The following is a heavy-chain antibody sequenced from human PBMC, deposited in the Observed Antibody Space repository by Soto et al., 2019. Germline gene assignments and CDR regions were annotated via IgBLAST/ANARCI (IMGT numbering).Heavy chain of an antibody. CDR3: ARDGSSSYGDYGGRGAFDI. CDR2: ISAYNGNT. J-gene: IGHJ3*02. Sequence: QVQLVQSGAEVKKPGASVKVSCKASGYTFTSYGISWVRQAPGQGLEWMGWISAYNGNTNYAQKLQGRVTMTTDTSRSTAYMEVRSLRSDYTAVYYCARDGSSSYGDYGGRGAFDIWGQGTMVTVSS. D-gene: IGHD4-17*01. CDR1: GYTFTSYG. V-gene: IGHV1-18*01.